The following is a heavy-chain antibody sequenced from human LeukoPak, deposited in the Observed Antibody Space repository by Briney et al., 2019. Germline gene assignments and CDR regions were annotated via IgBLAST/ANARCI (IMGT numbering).Heavy chain of an antibody. V-gene: IGHV3-53*01. D-gene: IGHD2-2*01. CDR1: GFTVSNDY. Sequence: GGSLRLSCAASGFTVSNDYMSWVRQAPGKGLEWVSIIYSGGTTYYADSVKGRFTISRDNSKNTLHLQMNSLRAEDTAVSYCAGSLRRSSTSCFLDYWGQGTLVTVSS. J-gene: IGHJ4*02. CDR3: AGSLRRSSTSCFLDY. CDR2: IYSGGTT.